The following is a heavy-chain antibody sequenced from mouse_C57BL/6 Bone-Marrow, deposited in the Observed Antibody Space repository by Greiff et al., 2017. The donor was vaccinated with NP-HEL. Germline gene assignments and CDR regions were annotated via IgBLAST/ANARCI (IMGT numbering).Heavy chain of an antibody. D-gene: IGHD6-2*01. V-gene: IGHV1-20*01. CDR3: ARSGIFSYYFDY. Sequence: VQLKQPRPEPVKPGDSVKISCKASGYSFTGYFMNWVMQSHGMSLQWLGRINSYNGDSFYNQQFKGKATLTVDKSSSTAHMELRSLTSEDSAVYYCARSGIFSYYFDYWSRGTALAIAS. J-gene: IGHJ2*01. CDR2: INSYNGDS. CDR1: GYSFTGYF.